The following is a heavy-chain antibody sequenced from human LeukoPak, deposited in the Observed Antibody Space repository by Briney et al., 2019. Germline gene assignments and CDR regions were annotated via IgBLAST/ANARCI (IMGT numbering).Heavy chain of an antibody. Sequence: GGSLRLACAASGFTFSIYAMRWDRQAPGRGLEWVAAISCSGCSTYYADSVKGRCTISRDNSKKTLYGQVNSLRGEDTAVYYCAKVGGIVVVPAAFEYDAFDIWGQGTMVTVSS. CDR3: AKVGGIVVVPAAFEYDAFDI. CDR2: ISCSGCST. D-gene: IGHD2-2*01. V-gene: IGHV3-23*01. CDR1: GFTFSIYA. J-gene: IGHJ3*02.